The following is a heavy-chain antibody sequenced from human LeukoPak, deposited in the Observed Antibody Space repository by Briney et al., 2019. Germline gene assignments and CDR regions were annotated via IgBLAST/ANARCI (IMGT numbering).Heavy chain of an antibody. CDR1: GGSISSNY. CDR2: IYYSGST. J-gene: IGHJ6*02. D-gene: IGHD3-10*01. V-gene: IGHV4-59*01. CDR3: ARDGGTMVRGAHYYYYGMDV. Sequence: SETLSLTCTVSGGSISSNYWSWIRQPPGKGLEWIGYIYYSGSTNNNPSLKSRVTISVDTSKNQFSLKLSSVTAADTAVYYCARDGGTMVRGAHYYYYGMDVWGQGTTVTVSS.